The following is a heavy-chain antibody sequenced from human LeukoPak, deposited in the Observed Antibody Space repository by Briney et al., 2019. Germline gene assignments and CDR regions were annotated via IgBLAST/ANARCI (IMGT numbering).Heavy chain of an antibody. D-gene: IGHD6-19*01. CDR2: INHSGST. Sequence: SETLSLTCAVYGGSFSGYYWSWIRQPPGKGLEWIGEINHSGSTNYNPSLKSRVTTSVDTSKNQFSLKLSSVTAADTAVYYCARGVSSGWYARRAYYFDYWGQGTLVTVSS. J-gene: IGHJ4*02. CDR1: GGSFSGYY. CDR3: ARGVSSGWYARRAYYFDY. V-gene: IGHV4-34*01.